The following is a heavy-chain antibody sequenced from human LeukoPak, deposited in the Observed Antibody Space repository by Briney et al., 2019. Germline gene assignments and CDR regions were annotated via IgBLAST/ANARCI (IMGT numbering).Heavy chain of an antibody. CDR2: INWNSDTK. CDR1: GFAFHNYA. D-gene: IGHD4-23*01. V-gene: IGHV3-9*01. CDR3: AKDTGGNGAYFYAMDV. Sequence: SGGSLRLSCVGSGFAFHNYAMHWVRRPPGKGLEWGSAINWNSDTKAYADSVKGRFTISRDRARNSLYLQMDSLRTEDTALYYCAKDTGGNGAYFYAMDVWGQGTSVTVSS. J-gene: IGHJ6*02.